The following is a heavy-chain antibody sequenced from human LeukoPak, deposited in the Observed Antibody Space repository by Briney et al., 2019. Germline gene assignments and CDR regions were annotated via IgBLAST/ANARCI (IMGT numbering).Heavy chain of an antibody. CDR3: ARGSGDTAMVLGY. D-gene: IGHD5-18*01. Sequence: SETLSLTCAVYGGSFSGYYGSWIRQPPGKGLEWIGEINHSGSTNYNPSLKSRVTISVDTSKNQFSLKLSSVTAADTAVYYCARGSGDTAMVLGYWGQGTLVTVSS. CDR1: GGSFSGYY. CDR2: INHSGST. J-gene: IGHJ4*02. V-gene: IGHV4-34*01.